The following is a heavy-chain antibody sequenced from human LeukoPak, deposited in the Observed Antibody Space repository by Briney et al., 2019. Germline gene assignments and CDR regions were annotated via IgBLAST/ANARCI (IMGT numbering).Heavy chain of an antibody. V-gene: IGHV3-7*01. CDR1: GFTFSSYW. CDR3: ARALTLRGIAAAYMDV. CDR2: IKQDGSEK. Sequence: PGGSLRLSCAASGFTFSSYWMSWVRQAPGKGLEWVANIKQDGSEKYYVDSVKGRFTISRDNAKNSLYLQMNSLGAEDTAVYYCARALTLRGIAAAYMDVWGKGTTVTVSS. J-gene: IGHJ6*03. D-gene: IGHD6-13*01.